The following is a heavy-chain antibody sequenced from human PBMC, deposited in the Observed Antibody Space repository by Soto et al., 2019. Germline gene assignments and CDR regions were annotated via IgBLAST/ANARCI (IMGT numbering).Heavy chain of an antibody. CDR1: GYTFTGYY. D-gene: IGHD3-10*01. CDR3: ARDRRYYGSGSYLFDY. J-gene: IGHJ4*02. CDR2: INPNSGGT. Sequence: EASVKVSCKASGYTFTGYYMHWVRQAPGRGLEWMGWINPNSGGTNYAQKFQGWVTMTRDTSISTAYMELSRLRSDDTAVYYCARDRRYYGSGSYLFDYWGQGTLVTVSS. V-gene: IGHV1-2*04.